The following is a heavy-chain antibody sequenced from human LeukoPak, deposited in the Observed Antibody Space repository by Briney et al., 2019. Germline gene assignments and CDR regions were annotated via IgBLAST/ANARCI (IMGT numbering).Heavy chain of an antibody. V-gene: IGHV1-2*02. Sequence: ASVKASCKASGYTFTGYYIHWLRQAPGQGLEWMGWINSNSGDTNYAQKFQGRVTMTRDTSISTAYMELSSLRSDDTAVYYCARSVREVIDSSRAPFGYWGQGTLVTVSS. CDR2: INSNSGDT. CDR1: GYTFTGYY. D-gene: IGHD3-10*01. J-gene: IGHJ4*02. CDR3: ARSVREVIDSSRAPFGY.